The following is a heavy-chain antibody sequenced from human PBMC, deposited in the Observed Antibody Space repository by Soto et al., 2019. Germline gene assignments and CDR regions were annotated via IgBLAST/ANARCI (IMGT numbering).Heavy chain of an antibody. J-gene: IGHJ6*02. D-gene: IGHD6-13*01. V-gene: IGHV5-51*01. CDR3: ARTSAAGKYYYGMDV. CDR1: GYSFTSYW. Sequence: PGESLKISCKGSGYSFTSYWIGWVRQMPGKGLEWMGIIYPGDSDTRYSPSFQGQVTISAVKSISTAYLQWSSLKASDTAMYYCARTSAAGKYYYGMDVWGQGTTVTVSS. CDR2: IYPGDSDT.